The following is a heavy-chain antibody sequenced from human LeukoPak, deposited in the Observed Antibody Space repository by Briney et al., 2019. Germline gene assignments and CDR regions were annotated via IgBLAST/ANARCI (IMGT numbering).Heavy chain of an antibody. Sequence: GGSLRLSCAASGFTVSSNYMSWVRQAPGKGLEWVSVIYSGSSTYYADSVKGRFTISGDNSKNTLYLQMNGLRAEDTAVYYCAGHRGFTMIVAYWGQGTLVTVSS. CDR3: AGHRGFTMIVAY. D-gene: IGHD3-22*01. J-gene: IGHJ4*02. V-gene: IGHV3-53*01. CDR2: IYSGSST. CDR1: GFTVSSNY.